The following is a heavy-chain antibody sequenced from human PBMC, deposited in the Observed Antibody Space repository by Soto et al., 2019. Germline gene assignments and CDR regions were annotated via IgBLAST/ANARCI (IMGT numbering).Heavy chain of an antibody. Sequence: TLPLTYTVSVGSMSSGDYYWSWIRQPPGKGLEWIGYIYYSGSTYYNPSLRSRVTISVDTSKNQFSLKLSSVTAADTAVYYCARDLQDIVLIPASPFPGMDVWGQGTTVTVSS. V-gene: IGHV4-30-4*01. CDR3: ARDLQDIVLIPASPFPGMDV. D-gene: IGHD2-2*01. CDR1: VGSMSSGDYY. CDR2: IYYSGST. J-gene: IGHJ6*02.